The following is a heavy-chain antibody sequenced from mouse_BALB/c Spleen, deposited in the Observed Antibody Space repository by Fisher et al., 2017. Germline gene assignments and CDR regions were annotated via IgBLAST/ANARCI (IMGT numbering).Heavy chain of an antibody. CDR3: GRSGGNYGYFDV. J-gene: IGHJ1*01. Sequence: HKFKGKATLTVDKSSSTAHMELLSLTSEDSAVYYCGRSGGNYGYFDVWGAGTTVTVSS. D-gene: IGHD1-1*01. V-gene: IGHV1-20*01.